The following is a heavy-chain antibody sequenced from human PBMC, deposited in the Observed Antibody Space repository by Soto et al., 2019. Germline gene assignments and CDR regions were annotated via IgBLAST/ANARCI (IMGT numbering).Heavy chain of an antibody. V-gene: IGHV3-23*01. CDR3: AKENQYCSGGSCYSLAFDY. D-gene: IGHD2-15*01. J-gene: IGHJ4*02. Sequence: EVQLLESGVGLVQPGGSLRLSCAASGFTFSSYAMSWVRQAPGKGLEWVSAISGSGGSTYYADSVKGRFTISRDNSKNTLYLQMNSLRAEDTAVYYCAKENQYCSGGSCYSLAFDYWGQGTLVTVSS. CDR1: GFTFSSYA. CDR2: ISGSGGST.